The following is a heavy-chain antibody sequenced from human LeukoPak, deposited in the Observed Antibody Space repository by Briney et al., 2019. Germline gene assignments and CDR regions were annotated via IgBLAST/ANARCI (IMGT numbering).Heavy chain of an antibody. D-gene: IGHD3-16*02. CDR2: ISCSGSTI. CDR3: ARDVGYYDYVWGSYLDY. J-gene: IGHJ4*02. Sequence: GGSLRLSCAASGFTFSSYEMNWVRQAPGKGLEWVSYISCSGSTIYYADSVKGRFTISRDNAKNSLYLQMNSLRAEDTAVYYCARDVGYYDYVWGSYLDYWGQGTLVTVSS. V-gene: IGHV3-48*03. CDR1: GFTFSSYE.